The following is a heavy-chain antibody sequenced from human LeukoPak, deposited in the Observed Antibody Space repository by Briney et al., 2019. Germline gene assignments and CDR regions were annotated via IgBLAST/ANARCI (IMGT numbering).Heavy chain of an antibody. V-gene: IGHV1-2*02. CDR1: GYTFTGYY. J-gene: IGHJ5*02. D-gene: IGHD6-19*01. CDR2: INPNSGGT. Sequence: ASVKVSCEASGYTFTGYYMHWVRQAPGQGLEGMGWINPNSGGTNYAQQFQGRVNMTRDTSISTAYMELSRLRSDDTAVYYCARDLSGSSGWYELPYNWFDPWGQGTLVTVSS. CDR3: ARDLSGSSGWYELPYNWFDP.